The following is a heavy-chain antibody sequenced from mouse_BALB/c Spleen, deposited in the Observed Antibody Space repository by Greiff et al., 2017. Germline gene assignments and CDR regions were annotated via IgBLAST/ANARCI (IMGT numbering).Heavy chain of an antibody. D-gene: IGHD4-1*02. Sequence: EVMLVESGGGLVKPGGSLKLSCAASGFTFSDYYMYWVRQTPEKRLEWVATISDGGSYTYYPDSVKGRFTISRDNAKNNLYLQMSSLKSEDTAMYYYARVTTGTYAMDYWGQGTSVTVSS. V-gene: IGHV5-4*02. CDR3: ARVTTGTYAMDY. CDR2: ISDGGSYT. J-gene: IGHJ4*01. CDR1: GFTFSDYY.